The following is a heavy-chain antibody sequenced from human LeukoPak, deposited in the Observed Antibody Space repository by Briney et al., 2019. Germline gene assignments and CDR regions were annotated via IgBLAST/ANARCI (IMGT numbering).Heavy chain of an antibody. D-gene: IGHD6-13*01. V-gene: IGHV4-34*01. CDR2: INHSGST. J-gene: IGHJ1*01. CDR3: ARASIAAAGPPLKYFQH. CDR1: GGSFSGYY. Sequence: PSETLSLTCAVYGGSFSGYYWSWIRQPPEKGLEWIGEINHSGSTNYNPSLKSRVTISVDTSKNQFSLKLSSVTAADTAVYYCARASIAAAGPPLKYFQHWGQGTLVTVSS.